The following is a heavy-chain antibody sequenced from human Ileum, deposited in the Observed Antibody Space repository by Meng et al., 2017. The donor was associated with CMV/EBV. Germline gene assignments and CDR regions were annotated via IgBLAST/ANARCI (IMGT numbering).Heavy chain of an antibody. J-gene: IGHJ5*02. D-gene: IGHD5-12*01. V-gene: IGHV3-48*04. CDR2: ISRSSDTI. CDR1: GIVFSTYS. CDR3: ARDATTEGGWFDP. Sequence: GESLKISCAASGIVFSTYSMNWVRQAPGKGLEWISFISRSSDTIYYADSVKGRFTTSRDNAKNSLYLQMNSLRAEDTAVYYCARDATTEGGWFDPWGQGTLVTVSS.